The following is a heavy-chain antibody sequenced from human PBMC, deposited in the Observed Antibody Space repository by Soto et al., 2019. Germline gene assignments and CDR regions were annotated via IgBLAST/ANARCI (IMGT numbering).Heavy chain of an antibody. J-gene: IGHJ6*02. CDR1: GGTFSSYA. Sequence: SVKVSCKASGGTFSSYAISWVRQAPGQGLEWMGGIIPIFGTANYAQKFQGRVTITADESTSTAYMELSSLRSEDTAVYYCARGLVGATWAGSYYYGMDVWGQGTTVTVSS. CDR3: ARGLVGATWAGSYYYGMDV. CDR2: IIPIFGTA. V-gene: IGHV1-69*13. D-gene: IGHD1-26*01.